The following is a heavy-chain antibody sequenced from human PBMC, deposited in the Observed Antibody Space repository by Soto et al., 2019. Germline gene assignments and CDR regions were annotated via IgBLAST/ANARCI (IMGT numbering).Heavy chain of an antibody. CDR1: GGTFSSYT. CDR3: ARAEGDTDDAFDI. CDR2: IIPILGIA. Sequence: SVKVSCKASGGTFSSYTISWVRQAPGQGLEWMGRIIPILGIANYAQKFQGRVTITADKSTSTAYMELSSLRSEDTAVYYCARAEGDTDDAFDIWRQGKMVTVS. D-gene: IGHD1-26*01. J-gene: IGHJ3*02. V-gene: IGHV1-69*02.